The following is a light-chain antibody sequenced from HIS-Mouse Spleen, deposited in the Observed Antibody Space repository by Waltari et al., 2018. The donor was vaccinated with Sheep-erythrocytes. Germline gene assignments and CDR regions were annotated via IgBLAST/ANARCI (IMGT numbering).Light chain of an antibody. J-gene: IGKJ3*01. CDR1: QSISSC. CDR2: AAS. CDR3: QQSYSTPQFT. V-gene: IGKV1-39*01. Sequence: DIQMTQSPSSLSASVGDRVTITCRASQSISSCLNWYQQKPGKAPKLLIYAASCLQSGVVSRFSGSGAGTDFTLTISSLQPADVATYYCQQSYSTPQFTFGPGTKVDIK.